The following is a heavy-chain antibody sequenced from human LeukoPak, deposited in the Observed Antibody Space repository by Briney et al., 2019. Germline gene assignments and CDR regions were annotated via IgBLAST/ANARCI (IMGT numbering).Heavy chain of an antibody. CDR2: FDPEDGET. CDR3: ATVQKQDYDTRPYYDH. D-gene: IGHD3-22*01. V-gene: IGHV1-24*01. Sequence: ASVKVSCKVYGYTLTELSMHWVRQAPGKGLEWMGGFDPEDGETIYAQRFQGRVTMTEDKSTDTAYMELSSLRSEDTAVYYCATVQKQDYDTRPYYDHWGQGTLVTVSS. J-gene: IGHJ4*02. CDR1: GYTLTELS.